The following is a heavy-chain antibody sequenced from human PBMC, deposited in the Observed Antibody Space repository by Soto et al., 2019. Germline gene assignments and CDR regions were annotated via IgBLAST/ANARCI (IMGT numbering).Heavy chain of an antibody. D-gene: IGHD6-13*01. Sequence: GGSLRLSCAASGFTFSSCAMHWVRQAPGKGLEWVAVISYDGSNKYYADSVKGRFTISRDNSKNTLYLQMNSLRAEDTAVYYCARASDHSSSWYYFDYWGQGTLVTVSS. CDR3: ARASDHSSSWYYFDY. J-gene: IGHJ4*02. CDR1: GFTFSSCA. CDR2: ISYDGSNK. V-gene: IGHV3-30-3*01.